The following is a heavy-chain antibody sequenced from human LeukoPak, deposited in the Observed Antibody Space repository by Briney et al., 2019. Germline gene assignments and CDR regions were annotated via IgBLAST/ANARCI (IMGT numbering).Heavy chain of an antibody. V-gene: IGHV3-33*01. CDR1: GVTFSSHG. CDR3: ARLRGSYMDS. J-gene: IGHJ4*02. Sequence: PGGSLRLSCAASGVTFSSHGMHWVRQAPGKGLEWVALIWYDGSNKCYADSVKGRFTISRDNSRNTLCLQMNSLRAEDTAVYYCARLRGSYMDSWGQGTLVTVSS. CDR2: IWYDGSNK. D-gene: IGHD1-26*01.